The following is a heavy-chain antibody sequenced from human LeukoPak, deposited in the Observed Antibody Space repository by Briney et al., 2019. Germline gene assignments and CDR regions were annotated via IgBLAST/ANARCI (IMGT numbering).Heavy chain of an antibody. J-gene: IGHJ3*02. V-gene: IGHV4-59*11. CDR1: GGSLSSHY. CDR2: IYFSGST. CDR3: ARFRDAFDI. Sequence: SETLSLTCIVSGGSLSSHYWRWIRQPPGKGLEWIGYIYFSGSTNYNPSLKSRVTISVDTSKNQISLKLSSVTAADTAVYYCARFRDAFDIWGQGTMVTVSS.